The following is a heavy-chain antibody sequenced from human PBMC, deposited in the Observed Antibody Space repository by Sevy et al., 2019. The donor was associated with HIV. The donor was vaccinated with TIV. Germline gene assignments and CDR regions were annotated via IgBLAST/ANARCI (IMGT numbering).Heavy chain of an antibody. D-gene: IGHD2-15*01. CDR1: GFTFSSYG. J-gene: IGHJ3*02. CDR2: IWYDGSNK. CDR3: ARDPSRGFEDAFDI. V-gene: IGHV3-33*01. Sequence: GGSLRLSYAASGFTFSSYGMHWVRQAPGKGLEWVAVIWYDGSNKYYADSVKGRFTISRDNSKNTLYLQMNSLRAEDTAVYYCARDPSRGFEDAFDIWGQGTMVTVSS.